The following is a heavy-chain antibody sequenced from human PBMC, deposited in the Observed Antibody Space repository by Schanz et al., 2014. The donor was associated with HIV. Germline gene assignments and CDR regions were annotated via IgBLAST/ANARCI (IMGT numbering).Heavy chain of an antibody. D-gene: IGHD5-12*01. V-gene: IGHV1-18*01. Sequence: QVQLVQSGAEVKRPGASVKVSCKASDYLFSRYGINWVRQAPGQGLEWMGWISAYNGNTNYAEKLQGSVTMTTDTSTRPAYMDLRSLRSDDTAVYYCARGAAEMATMTPWRYWGQGTLVTVSS. CDR3: ARGAAEMATMTPWRY. CDR1: DYLFSRYG. J-gene: IGHJ4*02. CDR2: ISAYNGNT.